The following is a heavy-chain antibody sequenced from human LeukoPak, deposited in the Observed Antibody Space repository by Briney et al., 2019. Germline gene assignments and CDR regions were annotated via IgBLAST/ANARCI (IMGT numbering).Heavy chain of an antibody. J-gene: IGHJ4*02. CDR2: IYPGDSDT. CDR1: GYSFTKYW. D-gene: IGHD1-1*01. CDR3: VRHFRNWSDGGVDQ. Sequence: GESPKISCKDSGYSFTKYWIGWVRQMSGKGLEWMGIIYPGDSDTRYSPSSEGQVTISADTSISTAYLQWSSLQASDTAIYYCVRHFRNWSDGGVDQWGQGTLVTVSS. V-gene: IGHV5-51*01.